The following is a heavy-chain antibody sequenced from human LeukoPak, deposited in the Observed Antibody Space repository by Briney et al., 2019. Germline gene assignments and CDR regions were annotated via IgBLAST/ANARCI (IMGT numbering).Heavy chain of an antibody. CDR3: ARGGSH. D-gene: IGHD3-16*01. J-gene: IGHJ4*02. Sequence: GGSLRLSCAASAFSLNAYNMNWVRQAPWKGLEWVANIKQDGSEKYYVDSVKGRFSISRDNAKNSLYLQMNSLRAEDTAVYYCARGGSHWGQGTLVTVSS. CDR2: IKQDGSEK. CDR1: AFSLNAYN. V-gene: IGHV3-7*01.